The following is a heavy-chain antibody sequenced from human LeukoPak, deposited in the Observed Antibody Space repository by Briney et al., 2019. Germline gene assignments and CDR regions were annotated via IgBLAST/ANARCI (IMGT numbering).Heavy chain of an antibody. Sequence: GASVKVSCKASGYTFTSYYMHWVRQAPGQGLEWMGWINPNSGGTNYAQKFQGRVTMTRDTSISTAYMELSRLRSDDTAVYYCARGAMITFGGVIGRSYPPWWGQGTLVTVSS. CDR3: ARGAMITFGGVIGRSYPPW. V-gene: IGHV1-2*02. CDR2: INPNSGGT. CDR1: GYTFTSYY. J-gene: IGHJ4*02. D-gene: IGHD3-16*02.